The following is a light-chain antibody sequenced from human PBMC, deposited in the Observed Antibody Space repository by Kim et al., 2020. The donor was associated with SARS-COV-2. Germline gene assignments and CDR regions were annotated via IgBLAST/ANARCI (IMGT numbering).Light chain of an antibody. J-gene: IGLJ2*01. CDR2: SNS. CDR3: ETWDDSLSGVV. V-gene: IGLV1-47*02. CDR1: STNIGSHY. Sequence: QSVLTQPPSASGTPGQRVTISCSGSSTNIGSHYVYWYQQLPGTAPKLLMYSNSQRPSGVPDRFSGSKSGTSASLAISGLRSEDEADYYCETWDDSLSGVVFGGGTQLTVL.